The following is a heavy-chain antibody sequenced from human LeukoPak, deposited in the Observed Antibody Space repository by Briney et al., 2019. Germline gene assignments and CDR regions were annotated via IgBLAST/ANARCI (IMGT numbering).Heavy chain of an antibody. J-gene: IGHJ6*03. CDR2: ISAYNGNT. CDR3: ARDGKTYYDILTGYYRGPDYYYYMDV. D-gene: IGHD3-9*01. CDR1: GYTFTSYG. V-gene: IGHV1-18*01. Sequence: ASVKVSCKASGYTFTSYGISWVRQAPGQGLEWMGWISAYNGNTNYAQKLQGRVAMTTDTSTSTAYMELRSLRSDDTAVYYCARDGKTYYDILTGYYRGPDYYYYMDVWGKGTTVTVSS.